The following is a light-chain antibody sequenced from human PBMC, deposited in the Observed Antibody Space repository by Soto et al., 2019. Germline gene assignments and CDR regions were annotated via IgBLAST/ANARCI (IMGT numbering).Light chain of an antibody. Sequence: DIQMTQSPSSLSASVGDRVTITCRASQSISSYLNWYQQKPGKAPKLLIYAASSLQSGVPSRFCGRGSGTDFTLTISSLQPEDFATYYCQQSYSTLRTFGQGTKVEIK. CDR2: AAS. CDR3: QQSYSTLRT. V-gene: IGKV1-39*01. J-gene: IGKJ1*01. CDR1: QSISSY.